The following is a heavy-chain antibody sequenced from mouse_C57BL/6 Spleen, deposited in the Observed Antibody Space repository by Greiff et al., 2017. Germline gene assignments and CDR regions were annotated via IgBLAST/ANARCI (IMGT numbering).Heavy chain of an antibody. V-gene: IGHV1-69*01. CDR3: ARGIIYYGNYGAMDY. J-gene: IGHJ4*01. D-gene: IGHD2-1*01. Sequence: QVQLKQPGAELVMPGASVKLSCKASGYTFTSYWMHWVKQRPGQGLEWIGEIDPSDSYTNYNQKFKGKSTLTVDKSSSTAYMQLSSLTSEDSAVYYCARGIIYYGNYGAMDYWGQGTSVTVSS. CDR1: GYTFTSYW. CDR2: IDPSDSYT.